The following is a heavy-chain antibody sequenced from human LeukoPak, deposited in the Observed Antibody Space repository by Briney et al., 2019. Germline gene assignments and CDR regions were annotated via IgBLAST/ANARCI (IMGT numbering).Heavy chain of an antibody. V-gene: IGHV3-21*01. D-gene: IGHD5-12*01. Sequence: GGSLRLSCAASGFTFSSYSMNWVRQAPGKGLEWVSSISSSSSYIYYADSVKGRFTISRDNAKNSLYLQMNSLRAEDTAVYYGATDIVATIETEYDYWGQGTLVTVSS. CDR3: ATDIVATIETEYDY. J-gene: IGHJ4*02. CDR2: ISSSSSYI. CDR1: GFTFSSYS.